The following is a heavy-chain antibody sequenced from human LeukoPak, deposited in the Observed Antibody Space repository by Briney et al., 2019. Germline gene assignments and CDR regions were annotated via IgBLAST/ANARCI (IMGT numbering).Heavy chain of an antibody. V-gene: IGHV4-34*01. Sequence: PSETLSLTCAVYGGSFSGYYWSWIRQPPGKGLEWFGAINHSGSTNYNPSLKSRVTISVDTSKKQFSLKLSSVTAADTAVYYCARQRARTFFDYWGQGTLVTVSS. D-gene: IGHD3-16*01. CDR1: GGSFSGYY. CDR2: INHSGST. J-gene: IGHJ4*02. CDR3: ARQRARTFFDY.